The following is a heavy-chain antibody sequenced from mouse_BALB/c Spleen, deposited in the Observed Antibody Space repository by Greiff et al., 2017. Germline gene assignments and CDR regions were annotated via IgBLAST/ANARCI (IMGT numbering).Heavy chain of an antibody. V-gene: IGHV5-17*02. J-gene: IGHJ4*01. Sequence: DVMLVESGGGLVQPGGSRKLSCAASGFTFSSFGMHWVRQAPEKGLEWVAYISSGSSTIYYADTVKGRFTISRDNPKNTLFLQMTSLRSEDTAMYYCASSLSTATVAMDYWGQGTSVTVSS. D-gene: IGHD1-2*01. CDR2: ISSGSSTI. CDR1: GFTFSSFG. CDR3: ASSLSTATVAMDY.